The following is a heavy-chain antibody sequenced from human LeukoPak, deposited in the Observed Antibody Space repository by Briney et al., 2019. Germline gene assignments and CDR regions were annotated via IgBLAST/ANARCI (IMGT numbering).Heavy chain of an antibody. CDR1: GYSISSGYY. V-gene: IGHV4-38-2*01. CDR2: IYHSGST. Sequence: PSETLSLTCAVSGYSISSGYYWGWIRQPPGKGLEWIGSIYHSGSTYYNPSLKSRVTISVDTSKNQFSLKLSSVTAADTAVYYCALGLLWFGELSGFDYWGQGTLATVSS. CDR3: ALGLLWFGELSGFDY. J-gene: IGHJ4*02. D-gene: IGHD3-10*01.